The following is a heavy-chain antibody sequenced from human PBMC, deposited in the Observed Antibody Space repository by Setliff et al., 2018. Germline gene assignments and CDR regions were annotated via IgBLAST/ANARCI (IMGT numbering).Heavy chain of an antibody. D-gene: IGHD6-19*01. CDR1: GFTFSDYY. CDR3: ARTPPSGAGIYYYGMDV. Sequence: GGSLRLSCAASGFTFSDYYMSWIRQAPGKGLEWVSYISSSGSTIYYADSVKGRFTISRDNAKNSLYLQMNSLRAEDTAVYYCARTPPSGAGIYYYGMDVWGQGTTVTVSS. J-gene: IGHJ6*02. V-gene: IGHV3-11*01. CDR2: ISSSGSTI.